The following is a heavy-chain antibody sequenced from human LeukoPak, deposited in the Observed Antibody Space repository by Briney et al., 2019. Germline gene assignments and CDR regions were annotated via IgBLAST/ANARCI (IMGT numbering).Heavy chain of an antibody. CDR3: ARSDYSGSCSCVL. J-gene: IGHJ4*02. CDR2: LSYDGSNK. Sequence: GGSLRLSCAASGFTFSCYGMHWVRQAPGKGREWVAVLSYDGSNKYYTDSVKGRFTISRDNSKDTLYLQINSRRAEDTAVYYCARSDYSGSCSCVLWGQGT. V-gene: IGHV3-30*03. D-gene: IGHD3-10*01. CDR1: GFTFSCYG.